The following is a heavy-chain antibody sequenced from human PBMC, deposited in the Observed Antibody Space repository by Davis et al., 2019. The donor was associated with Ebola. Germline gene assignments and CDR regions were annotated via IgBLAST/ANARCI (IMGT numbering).Heavy chain of an antibody. D-gene: IGHD3-10*01. CDR2: IYYSGST. Sequence: MPSETLSPTCTVPVGSISSYYWSWIRQPPGKGLEWIGYIYYSGSTNYNPSLKSRVTISIDTSKNQFSLKLSSVTAADTAVYYCARESYSSGNYYTGYYYYGMDVWGQGTTVTVSS. CDR1: VGSISSYY. V-gene: IGHV4-59*01. CDR3: ARESYSSGNYYTGYYYYGMDV. J-gene: IGHJ6*02.